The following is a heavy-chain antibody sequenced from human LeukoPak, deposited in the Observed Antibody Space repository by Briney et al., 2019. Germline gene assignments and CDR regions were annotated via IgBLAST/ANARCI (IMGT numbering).Heavy chain of an antibody. J-gene: IGHJ6*04. CDR2: IYHSGST. V-gene: IGHV4-4*02. CDR1: GGSISSSNW. CDR3: ARGLQQLVQDYYYYYGMDV. Sequence: PSGTLSLTCAVSGGSISSSNWWGWVRQPPGKGLEWIGEIYHSGSTNYNPSLKSRVTISVDKSKNQFSLKLSSVTAADTAVYYCARGLQQLVQDYYYYYGMDVWGKGTTVTVSS. D-gene: IGHD6-13*01.